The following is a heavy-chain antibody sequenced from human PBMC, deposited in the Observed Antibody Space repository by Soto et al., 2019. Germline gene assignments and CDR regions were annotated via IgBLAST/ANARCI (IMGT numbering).Heavy chain of an antibody. D-gene: IGHD7-27*01. CDR2: TRKKANSYTT. J-gene: IGHJ6*02. V-gene: IGHV3-72*01. Sequence: GGPLRHYCAASEFTFSRSAMHWGSQASGKGLEWVGRTRKKANSYTTVYAASGRGRFTISRDDSESSLYLQMNSLKTDDTAVYYCTRGAGEHQKSVSYYYGLDVWGLGTTVTVSS. CDR3: TRGAGEHQKSVSYYYGLDV. CDR1: EFTFSRSA.